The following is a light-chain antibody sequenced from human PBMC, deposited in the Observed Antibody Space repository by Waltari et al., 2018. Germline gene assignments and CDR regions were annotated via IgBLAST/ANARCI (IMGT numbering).Light chain of an antibody. V-gene: IGKV3-11*01. J-gene: IGKJ5*01. CDR3: QQRSNWPPIT. CDR1: QSVSSY. Sequence: EIVLTQSPATLSLSPGERATLSCRASQSVSSYLAWYQQKPGQAPRPLIYDASHRATGIPARFSGSGSGTYFTLTISSLEPEDFAVYYCQQRSNWPPITFGQGTRLEIK. CDR2: DAS.